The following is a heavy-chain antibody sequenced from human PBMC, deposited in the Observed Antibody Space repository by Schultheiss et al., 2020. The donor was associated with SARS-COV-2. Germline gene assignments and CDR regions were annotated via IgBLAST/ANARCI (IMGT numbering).Heavy chain of an antibody. Sequence: GGSLRLSCAASGFTFSSYAMIWVRQAPGKGLEWVSSISSSSSYIYYADSVKGRFTISRDNSKNTLYLQMNSLRAEDTAVYYCARVRYSSSWGCQCGWDVWGEGARVTVS. CDR3: ARVRYSSSWGCQCGWDV. J-gene: IGHJ6*01. V-gene: IGHV3-21*04. CDR1: GFTFSSYA. CDR2: ISSSSSYI. D-gene: IGHD6-6*01.